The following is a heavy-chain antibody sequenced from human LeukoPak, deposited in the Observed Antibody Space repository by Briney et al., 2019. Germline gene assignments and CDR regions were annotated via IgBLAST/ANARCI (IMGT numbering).Heavy chain of an antibody. CDR2: ISGSGGST. CDR1: GFTFSGYA. Sequence: PGGSLRLTCAASGFTFSGYAMSWVRQAPGKGLEWVSAISGSGGSTYYADSVKGRLTISRDNSKNTLYLQMTSLRAEDTAVYYCAKGQTSGGWIQLWFYDYWGQGTLVTVSS. J-gene: IGHJ4*02. D-gene: IGHD5-18*01. CDR3: AKGQTSGGWIQLWFYDY. V-gene: IGHV3-23*01.